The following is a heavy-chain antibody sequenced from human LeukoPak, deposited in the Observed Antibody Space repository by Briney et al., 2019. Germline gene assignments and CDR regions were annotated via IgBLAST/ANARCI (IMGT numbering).Heavy chain of an antibody. D-gene: IGHD2-21*02. CDR1: GFTSSKYW. CDR2: IKQDGSDK. Sequence: PGGSLRLSCVVSGFTSSKYWMSWLRQAPGKGPEWVANIKQDGSDKYYADSVKGRFTISRDNAKNSVYLGMNSLRAEDTALYYCARDPNSGDWYGLLPFWGQGTPVTVSS. J-gene: IGHJ1*01. CDR3: ARDPNSGDWYGLLPF. V-gene: IGHV3-7*01.